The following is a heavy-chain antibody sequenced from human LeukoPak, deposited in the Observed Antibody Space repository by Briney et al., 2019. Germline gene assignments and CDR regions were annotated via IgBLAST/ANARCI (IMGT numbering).Heavy chain of an antibody. J-gene: IGHJ4*02. D-gene: IGHD6-19*01. V-gene: IGHV3-48*03. Sequence: GGSLRLSCAASGFTFSSYEMNWVRQAPGKGLEWVSYISSGSTIYDADSVEGRLTISRDNAKNSLYLQMNSLRAEDTAVYYCARESIAVAGAPFDYWGQGTLVTVSS. CDR3: ARESIAVAGAPFDY. CDR2: ISSGSTI. CDR1: GFTFSSYE.